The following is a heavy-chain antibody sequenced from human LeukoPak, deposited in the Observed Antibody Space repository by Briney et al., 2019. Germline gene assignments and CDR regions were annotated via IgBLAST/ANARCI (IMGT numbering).Heavy chain of an antibody. CDR1: GGSISSYY. J-gene: IGHJ5*02. CDR2: IYYSGST. Sequence: PSETLSLTCSVSGGSISSYYWSWVRQPPGKGLEGRGYIYYSGSTNYNPSLKSRVTISVDTSKNQFSLKLSSVTAADTAVYYCARAIVVVPSAANWFDPWGQGTLVTVSS. CDR3: ARAIVVVPSAANWFDP. D-gene: IGHD2-21*01. V-gene: IGHV4-59*01.